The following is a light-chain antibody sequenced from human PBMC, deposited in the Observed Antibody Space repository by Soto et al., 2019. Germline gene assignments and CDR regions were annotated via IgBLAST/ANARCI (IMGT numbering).Light chain of an antibody. CDR1: QSVSSN. CDR2: GAS. Sequence: EIVMTQSPATLSVSPGERATLSCRASQSVSSNLAWYQQKPGQAPRLLIYGASTRATGIPARFSGSGSGTEFTPTISSLQSEDLAVYSCQQYNNWPPYTFGQGTKLEIK. CDR3: QQYNNWPPYT. J-gene: IGKJ2*01. V-gene: IGKV3-15*01.